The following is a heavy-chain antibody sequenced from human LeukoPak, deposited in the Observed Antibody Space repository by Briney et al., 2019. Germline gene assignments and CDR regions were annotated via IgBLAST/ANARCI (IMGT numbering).Heavy chain of an antibody. CDR3: ARVRQRNYYDSSGYFDY. J-gene: IGHJ4*02. D-gene: IGHD3-22*01. V-gene: IGHV1-2*02. CDR2: INPNSGGT. Sequence: ASVKVSCKASGYTFIGYYIHWVRQAPGQGLEWMGWINPNSGGTNYAQKFQGSVTMTRDTSISTAYMQLRRLTSDDTAVYYCARVRQRNYYDSSGYFDYWGQGTLVTVSS. CDR1: GYTFIGYY.